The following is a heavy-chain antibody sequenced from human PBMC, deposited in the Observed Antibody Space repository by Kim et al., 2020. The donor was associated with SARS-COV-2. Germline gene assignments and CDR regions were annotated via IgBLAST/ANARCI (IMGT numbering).Heavy chain of an antibody. D-gene: IGHD3-22*01. V-gene: IGHV4-31*03. CDR3: ARYHGSSGYYYDLNGNWLDP. CDR1: GGSISSGGYY. J-gene: IGHJ5*02. CDR2: IYYSGST. Sequence: SETLSLTCTVSGGSISSGGYYWSWIRQHPGKGLEWIGYIYYSGSTYYNPSLKSRVTISVDTSKNQFSLKLSSVTAADTAVYYCARYHGSSGYYYDLNGNWLDPWGQGTLVTVSS.